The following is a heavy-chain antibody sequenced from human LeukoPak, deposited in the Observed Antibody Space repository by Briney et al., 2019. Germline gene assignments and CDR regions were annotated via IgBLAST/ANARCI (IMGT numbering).Heavy chain of an antibody. CDR2: ISSSSSYI. Sequence: GGSLRLSCAASGFTFSSYGMNWVRQAPGKGLEWVSSISSSSSYIYYADSVKGRFTISRDNAKNSLYLQMNSLRAEDTAVYYCYSSSWYSPTGYYFDYWGQGTLVTVSS. D-gene: IGHD6-13*01. CDR1: GFTFSSYG. CDR3: YSSSWYSPTGYYFDY. V-gene: IGHV3-21*01. J-gene: IGHJ4*02.